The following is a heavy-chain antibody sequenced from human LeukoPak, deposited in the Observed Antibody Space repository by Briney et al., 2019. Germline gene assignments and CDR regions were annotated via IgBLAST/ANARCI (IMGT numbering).Heavy chain of an antibody. CDR3: ARVSYRRITMIVVAFDAFDI. V-gene: IGHV3-21*01. CDR1: GFTFSSYA. CDR2: ISSSSSYI. J-gene: IGHJ3*02. Sequence: GGSLRLSCAASGFTFSSYAMSWVRQAPGKGLEWVSSISSSSSYIYYADSVKGRFTISRDNAKNSLYLQMNSLRAEDTAVYYCARVSYRRITMIVVAFDAFDIWGQGTMVTVSS. D-gene: IGHD3-22*01.